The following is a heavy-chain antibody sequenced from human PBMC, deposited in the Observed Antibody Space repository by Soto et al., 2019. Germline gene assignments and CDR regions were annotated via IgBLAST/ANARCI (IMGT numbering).Heavy chain of an antibody. D-gene: IGHD3-10*01. CDR3: ARVTIRGGKGHGAFDI. V-gene: IGHV4-30-4*01. CDR2: IYYSGST. J-gene: IGHJ3*02. CDR1: GGSISSGDYY. Sequence: QVQLQESGPGLVKPSQTLSLTCTVSGGSISSGDYYWSWIRQPPGKGLEWIGYIYYSGSTYYNPSLKRRVTISVDTSKNQFSLKLSSVTVADTAVYYCARVTIRGGKGHGAFDIWGQGTMVTVSS.